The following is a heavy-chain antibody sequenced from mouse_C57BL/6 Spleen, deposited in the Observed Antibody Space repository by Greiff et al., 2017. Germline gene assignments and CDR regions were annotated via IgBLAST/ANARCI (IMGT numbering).Heavy chain of an antibody. J-gene: IGHJ4*01. CDR1: GFSSTSYG. D-gene: IGHD1-1*01. Sequence: QVQLKESGPGLVQPSQSLSITCTVSGFSSTSYGVHWVRQSPGKGLEWLGVIWSGGSTDYNAAFISRLSISKDNSKSQVFFKVNSLQADDTAIYYCARNPSYYYYGSRGDAMDYWGQGTSVTVSS. V-gene: IGHV2-2*01. CDR3: ARNPSYYYYGSRGDAMDY. CDR2: IWSGGST.